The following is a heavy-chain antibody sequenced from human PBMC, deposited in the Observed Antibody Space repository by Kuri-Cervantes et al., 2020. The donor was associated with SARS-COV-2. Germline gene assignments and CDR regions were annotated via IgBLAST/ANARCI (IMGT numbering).Heavy chain of an antibody. CDR2: INPSGGST. J-gene: IGHJ4*02. V-gene: IGHV1-46*03. D-gene: IGHD4-17*01. Sequence: ASVQVSSKTSRLTFTSYYMHWVRQAPGQGLEWMGIINPSGGSTSYAQKFQGRVTMTRDTSTSTVYMEMSSLRSEDTAVYYCARDRGGTTVTTYNTFDYWGQGTLVTVSS. CDR1: RLTFTSYY. CDR3: ARDRGGTTVTTYNTFDY.